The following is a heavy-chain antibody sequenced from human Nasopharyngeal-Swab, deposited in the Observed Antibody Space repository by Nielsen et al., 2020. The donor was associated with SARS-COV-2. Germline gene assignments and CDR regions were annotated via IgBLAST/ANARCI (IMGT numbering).Heavy chain of an antibody. Sequence: GGSLRLSCAASGFTFSDYYMNWIRQAPGKGLEWVSYISSSGSTIYYADSVKGRFTISRDNAKNSLYLQMNSLRAEDTAVYYCARDTMVRGNYYYYGMDVWGQGTTVTVSS. CDR2: ISSSGSTI. V-gene: IGHV3-11*04. J-gene: IGHJ6*02. CDR1: GFTFSDYY. D-gene: IGHD3-10*01. CDR3: ARDTMVRGNYYYYGMDV.